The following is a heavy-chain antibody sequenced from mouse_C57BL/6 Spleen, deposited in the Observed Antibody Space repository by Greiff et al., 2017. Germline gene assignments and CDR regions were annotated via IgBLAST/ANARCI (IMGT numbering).Heavy chain of an antibody. V-gene: IGHV3-6*01. J-gene: IGHJ3*01. Sequence: ESGPGLVKPSQSLSLTCSVTGYSITSGYYWNWIRQFPGNKLEWMGYISYDGSNNYNPSLKNRISITRDTSKNQFFLKLNSVTTEDTATYYCARDGDYYGSSPWFAYWGQGTLVTVSA. CDR1: GYSITSGYY. D-gene: IGHD1-1*01. CDR3: ARDGDYYGSSPWFAY. CDR2: ISYDGSN.